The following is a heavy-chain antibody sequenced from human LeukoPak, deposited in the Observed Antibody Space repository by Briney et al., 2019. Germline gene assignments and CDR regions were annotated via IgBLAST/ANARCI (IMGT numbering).Heavy chain of an antibody. D-gene: IGHD3-22*01. J-gene: IGHJ4*02. CDR3: ARGLYYYDSSGYSH. CDR1: GYTFTSYG. V-gene: IGHV1-18*01. CDR2: ISAYNGNT. Sequence: ASVKVSCKASGYTFTSYGISWVRQAPGEGLEWMGWISAYNGNTNYAQKLQGRVTMTTDTSTSTAYMELRSLRSDDTAVYYCARGLYYYDSSGYSHWGQGTLVTVSS.